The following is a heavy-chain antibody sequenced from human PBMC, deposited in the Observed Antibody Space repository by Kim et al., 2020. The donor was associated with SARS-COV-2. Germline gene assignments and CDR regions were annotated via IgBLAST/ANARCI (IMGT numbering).Heavy chain of an antibody. J-gene: IGHJ5*02. V-gene: IGHV1-2*06. CDR3: TREDHRGFAA. Sequence: ASVKVSCKASGYTFTGYYLHWVRQAPGQGLEWMGRIEPNSGDTNYAQNFQGRVTMTRDRSISTAYVDLSRLRYDDTAVYYCTREDHRGFAAWGQGTPVTV. CDR1: GYTFTGYY. CDR2: IEPNSGDT.